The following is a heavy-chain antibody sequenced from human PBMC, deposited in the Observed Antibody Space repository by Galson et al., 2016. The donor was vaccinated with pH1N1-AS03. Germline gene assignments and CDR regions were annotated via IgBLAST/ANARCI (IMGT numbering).Heavy chain of an antibody. CDR1: GGTFSSYA. J-gene: IGHJ4*02. CDR2: IIPALGTP. Sequence: SVKVSCKASGGTFSSYAINWVRQAPGQGLEWMGRIIPALGTPNYAQRFQGRVTTTADESTSTAYMELSSLRSEDTAVYFCASEVATSFDYWGQGTLVTVSS. CDR3: ASEVATSFDY. D-gene: IGHD5-24*01. V-gene: IGHV1-69*11.